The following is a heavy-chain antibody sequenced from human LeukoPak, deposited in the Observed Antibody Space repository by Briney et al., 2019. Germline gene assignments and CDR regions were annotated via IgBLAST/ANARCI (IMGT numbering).Heavy chain of an antibody. CDR3: AKDGSRAYDILTGYYPDY. CDR1: GFTFSSYA. Sequence: TEGSLRLSCAASGFTFSSYAKSWVRQAPGKGLEWVSAISGSGSSTYYADSVKGRFTISRDNSKNTLYLQMNSLRAEDTAVYYCAKDGSRAYDILTGYYPDYWGQGTLVTVSS. V-gene: IGHV3-23*01. CDR2: ISGSGSST. D-gene: IGHD3-9*01. J-gene: IGHJ4*02.